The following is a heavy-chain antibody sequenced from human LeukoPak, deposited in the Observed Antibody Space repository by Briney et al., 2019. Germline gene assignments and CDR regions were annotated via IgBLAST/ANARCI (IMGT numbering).Heavy chain of an antibody. D-gene: IGHD1-1*01. Sequence: GGSLRLSCAASGFTVSSNYMSWVRQAPGKGLEWVSSISSSSSYIYYADSVKGRFTISRDNAKNSLYLQMNSLRAEDTAVYYCARDLQLERLSYYYGMDVWGQGTTVTVSS. CDR3: ARDLQLERLSYYYGMDV. CDR1: GFTVSSNY. J-gene: IGHJ6*02. CDR2: ISSSSSYI. V-gene: IGHV3-21*01.